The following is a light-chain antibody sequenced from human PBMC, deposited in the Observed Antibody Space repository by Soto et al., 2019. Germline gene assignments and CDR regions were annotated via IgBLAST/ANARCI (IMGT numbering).Light chain of an antibody. CDR2: VNT. Sequence: QSVLTQPPSVSGAPGQRVTISCTGSSSNIGAGYAVHWYQHLPGTAPRLLIYVNTNRASGAPDRFSGSKSGTSASLAIAGLQAEDEAGYYCQSYDISLSGYVLGTGTKVTVL. CDR3: QSYDISLSGYV. CDR1: SSNIGAGYA. V-gene: IGLV1-40*01. J-gene: IGLJ1*01.